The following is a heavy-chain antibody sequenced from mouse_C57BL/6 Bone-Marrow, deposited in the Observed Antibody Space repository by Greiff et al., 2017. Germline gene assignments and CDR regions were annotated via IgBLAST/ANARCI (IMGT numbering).Heavy chain of an antibody. V-gene: IGHV1-82*01. Sequence: QVQLQQSGPELVKPGASVKISCKASGYAFSSSWMNWVKQRPGKGLEWIGRIYPGDGDTNYNGKFKGKATLTADKSSSTAYMQLSSLTSEDSAVYFCARSYYYGSRYFDVGGTGTTVTVSS. J-gene: IGHJ1*03. CDR3: ARSYYYGSRYFDV. D-gene: IGHD1-1*01. CDR2: IYPGDGDT. CDR1: GYAFSSSW.